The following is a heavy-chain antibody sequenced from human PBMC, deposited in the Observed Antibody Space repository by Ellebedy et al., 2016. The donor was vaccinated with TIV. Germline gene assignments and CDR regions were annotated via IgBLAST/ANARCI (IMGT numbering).Heavy chain of an antibody. Sequence: GGSLRLSCAASGFTFSDYGLYWVRQAPGQGLEWVAVIWYDGTNKNYADFAEGRFIISRDNSKNTVYLQMNNLSGEDTATDYCARKYSSALCADHWGQGTLVTVSS. CDR3: ARKYSSALCADH. CDR2: IWYDGTNK. V-gene: IGHV3-33*07. CDR1: GFTFSDYG. J-gene: IGHJ4*02. D-gene: IGHD3-22*01.